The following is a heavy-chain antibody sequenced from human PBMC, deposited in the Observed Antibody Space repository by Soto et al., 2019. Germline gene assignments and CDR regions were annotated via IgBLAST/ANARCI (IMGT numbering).Heavy chain of an antibody. D-gene: IGHD6-6*01. Sequence: SQTLSLTCAISGDSVSSNSAAWNWIRQSPSRGLEWLGRTYYRSKWYNDYAVSVKSRITINPDTSKNQFSLQLSSVTPEDTAVYYCAREPDTMGIAARPTHYYYGMDVWGQGTTVTVSS. V-gene: IGHV6-1*01. CDR3: AREPDTMGIAARPTHYYYGMDV. J-gene: IGHJ6*02. CDR1: GDSVSSNSAA. CDR2: TYYRSKWYN.